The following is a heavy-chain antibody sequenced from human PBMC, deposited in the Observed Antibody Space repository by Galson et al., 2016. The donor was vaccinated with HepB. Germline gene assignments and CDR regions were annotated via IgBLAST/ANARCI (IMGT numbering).Heavy chain of an antibody. J-gene: IGHJ4*02. CDR2: MNHDGSEN. CDR3: ARCRDNSCFAALDV. V-gene: IGHV3-7*02. D-gene: IGHD2-2*01. CDR1: GFTFSSYC. Sequence: SLRLSCAASGFTFSSYCMTWVRQAPGKGLEWVANMNHDGSENFYAGSVEGRFTNSRDNAKNSLHLQMNSLRPEDTAVYYCARCRDNSCFAALDVWGLGTRVTVNS.